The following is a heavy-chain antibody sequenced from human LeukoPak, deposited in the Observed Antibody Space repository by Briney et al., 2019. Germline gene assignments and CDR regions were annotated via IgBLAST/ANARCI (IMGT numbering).Heavy chain of an antibody. CDR3: AADSSGLVQYDY. CDR2: ISAYNGNT. CDR1: GYTFTSYG. Sequence: ASVKVSCKASGYTFTSYGISWVRQAPGQGLEWMGWISAYNGNTNYAQKLQGRVTMTTDTSTSTAYMELSSLRSEDTAVYYCAADSSGLVQYDYWGQGTLVTVSS. J-gene: IGHJ4*02. V-gene: IGHV1-18*01. D-gene: IGHD6-19*01.